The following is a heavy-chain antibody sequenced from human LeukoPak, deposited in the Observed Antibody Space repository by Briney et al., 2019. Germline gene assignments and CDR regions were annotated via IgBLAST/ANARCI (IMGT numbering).Heavy chain of an antibody. CDR2: IKYDGSYT. Sequence: GGSLRLSCAASGFSLSDHWMNWVRQGPGKGLVWLSRIKYDGSYTSYADSVKGRFTVSRDNAKTTLYLQMNSLRAEDTAVYYCARDSSSVPEYWGQGTPVTVSS. D-gene: IGHD2-2*01. J-gene: IGHJ4*02. CDR1: GFSLSDHW. CDR3: ARDSSSVPEY. V-gene: IGHV3-74*01.